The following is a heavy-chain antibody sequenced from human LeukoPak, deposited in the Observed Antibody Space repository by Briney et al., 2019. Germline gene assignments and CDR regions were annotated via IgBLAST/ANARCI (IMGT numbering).Heavy chain of an antibody. CDR2: ISDDGKYI. Sequence: GGSLRLSCAASGFTFSRYSMNWVRQAPGKGLEWVSSISDDGKYIYYADSVKGRFTISRDNSKNTLYLQMNSLRAEDTAVYYCARGIVGATSNYFDYWGQGTLVTVSS. CDR1: GFTFSRYS. CDR3: ARGIVGATSNYFDY. V-gene: IGHV3-21*01. J-gene: IGHJ4*02. D-gene: IGHD1-26*01.